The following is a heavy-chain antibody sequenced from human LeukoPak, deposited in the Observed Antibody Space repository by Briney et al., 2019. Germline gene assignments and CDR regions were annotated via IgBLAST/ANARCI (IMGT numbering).Heavy chain of an antibody. V-gene: IGHV3-30*02. D-gene: IGHD5-18*01. Sequence: PGGSLRLAGTASGFMFSSYGMHWVRQAPGKGLDWMAYIQHDGSGQFYADSVKGRFTISRDNSKNTVYLQMNSLRVEDTALYYCAKFDTVMVNHDAFDIWGLGTMVTVSS. CDR1: GFMFSSYG. CDR2: IQHDGSGQ. J-gene: IGHJ3*02. CDR3: AKFDTVMVNHDAFDI.